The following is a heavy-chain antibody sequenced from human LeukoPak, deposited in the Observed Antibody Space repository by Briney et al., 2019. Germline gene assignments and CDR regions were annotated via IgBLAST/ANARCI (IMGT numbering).Heavy chain of an antibody. Sequence: GSPVKVSCKASGVTFSDYTISWVRQAPGQGLEWMGGIIPIFGTIYYAQKLQGRVTITADESTTTAYMELSSLRSEDTAVYYCARCHPKQQLAYFDYWGQGSLVTVSS. CDR2: IIPIFGTI. J-gene: IGHJ4*02. CDR1: GVTFSDYT. V-gene: IGHV1-69*01. CDR3: ARCHPKQQLAYFDY. D-gene: IGHD6-13*01.